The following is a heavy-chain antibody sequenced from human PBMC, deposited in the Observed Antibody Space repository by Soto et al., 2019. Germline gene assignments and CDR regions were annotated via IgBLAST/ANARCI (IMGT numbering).Heavy chain of an antibody. J-gene: IGHJ4*02. D-gene: IGHD5-12*01. CDR3: ARNRGWLPDY. Sequence: EVQLVESGGGLVKPGGSLRLSCAASGFTFSSYSMNWVRQAPGKGLEWVSSISSSSSYIYYADSVKGRFTIPRDNAKNSLYLQMNSKRAEDTAVYYCARNRGWLPDYWGQGTLVTVSS. V-gene: IGHV3-21*01. CDR2: ISSSSSYI. CDR1: GFTFSSYS.